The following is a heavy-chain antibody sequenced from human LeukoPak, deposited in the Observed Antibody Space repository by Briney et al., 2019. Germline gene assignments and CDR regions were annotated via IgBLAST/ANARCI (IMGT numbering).Heavy chain of an antibody. V-gene: IGHV3-7*04. Sequence: GGSLRLSCAASGFTFSSYWMSWVRQAPGKGLEWVANIKQDGSEKNYVDSVKGRFTISRDNAKNSLYLQMNSLRAEDTAVYYCARVGVGYGGAENDYWGQGTPVTVSS. CDR3: ARVGVGYGGAENDY. J-gene: IGHJ4*02. CDR1: GFTFSSYW. D-gene: IGHD1-26*01. CDR2: IKQDGSEK.